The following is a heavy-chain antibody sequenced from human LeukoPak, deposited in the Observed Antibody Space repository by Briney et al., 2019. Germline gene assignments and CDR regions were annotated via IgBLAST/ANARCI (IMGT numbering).Heavy chain of an antibody. CDR3: ARGGAAAGTAPYGAPY. CDR1: GYTFTGYY. CDR2: INPNSGGT. V-gene: IGHV1-2*02. D-gene: IGHD6-13*01. J-gene: IGHJ4*02. Sequence: ASVKVSCKASGYTFTGYYMHWVRQAPGQGLEWKGWINPNSGGTNYAQKFQGRVTMTRDTSISTAYMELSRLRSDDTAVYYCARGGAAAGTAPYGAPYWGQGTLVTVSS.